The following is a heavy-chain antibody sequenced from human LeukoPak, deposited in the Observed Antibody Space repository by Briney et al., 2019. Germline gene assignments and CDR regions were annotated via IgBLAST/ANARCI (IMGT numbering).Heavy chain of an antibody. J-gene: IGHJ4*02. Sequence: GGSLRLSCAASGFTFSSYWMHWVRHAPGKGLVWVSRINSDGGSTIYADSVKGRFTISRDNAKNTLYLQMNSLRAEDTAVYYCARMASGVPGYWGQGTLVTVSS. CDR3: ARMASGVPGY. D-gene: IGHD5-24*01. V-gene: IGHV3-74*01. CDR1: GFTFSSYW. CDR2: INSDGGST.